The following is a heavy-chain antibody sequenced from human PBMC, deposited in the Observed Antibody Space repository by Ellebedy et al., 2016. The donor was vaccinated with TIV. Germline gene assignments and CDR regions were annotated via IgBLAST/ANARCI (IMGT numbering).Heavy chain of an antibody. D-gene: IGHD5-18*01. CDR2: MYYDGGGT. CDR1: GGSITRSPYY. V-gene: IGHV4-39*07. Sequence: SETLSLTXSVSGGSITRSPYYWAWIRQPPGKGLEWIGTMYYDGGGTYYNPFLRSRVTISLDTSKNGFSLRLRSVTAADTAVFYCARLTGYSSESYFDLWGRGTLVSVSS. J-gene: IGHJ2*01. CDR3: ARLTGYSSESYFDL.